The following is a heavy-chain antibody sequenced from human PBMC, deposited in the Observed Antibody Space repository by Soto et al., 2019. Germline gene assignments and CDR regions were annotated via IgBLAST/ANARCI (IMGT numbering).Heavy chain of an antibody. J-gene: IGHJ5*02. V-gene: IGHV4-34*01. D-gene: IGHD3-9*01. CDR3: ARGKGVLRYFDWLNPNWFDP. CDR1: GGSFSGYY. Sequence: QVQLQQWGAGLLKPSETLSLTCAVYGGSFSGYYWSWIRQPPGKGLEWIGEINHSGSTNYNPPLKRRVTISVDTSKNQFSLKLSSVTAADTAVYYCARGKGVLRYFDWLNPNWFDPWGQGTLVTVSS. CDR2: INHSGST.